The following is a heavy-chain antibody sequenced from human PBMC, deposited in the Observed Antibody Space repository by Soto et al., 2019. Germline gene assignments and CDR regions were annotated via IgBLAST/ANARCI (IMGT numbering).Heavy chain of an antibody. CDR1: GFTFSSYG. Sequence: QVQLVESGGGVVQPGRSLRLSCAASGFTFSSYGMHWVRQAPGKGLEWVAVISYDGSNKYYADSVKGRFTISRDNSKNTLYLQMNSLRAEDTAVYYCAKDNPAAGTFDPWGQGTLVTVSS. CDR3: AKDNPAAGTFDP. D-gene: IGHD6-13*01. J-gene: IGHJ5*02. CDR2: ISYDGSNK. V-gene: IGHV3-30*18.